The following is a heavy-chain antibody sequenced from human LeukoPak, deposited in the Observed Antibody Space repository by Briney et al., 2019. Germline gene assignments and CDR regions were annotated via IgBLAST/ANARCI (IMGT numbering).Heavy chain of an antibody. V-gene: IGHV4-59*08. J-gene: IGHJ4*02. CDR2: IYYSGST. CDR1: GGSISSYY. Sequence: SETLSLTCTVSGGSISSYYWSWIRQPPGKGLEWIGYIYYSGSTNYNPSLESRVTISVDTSKNQFSLKLSSVTAADTAVYYCARHRPFADDIVVVPAAMDYWGQGTLVTVSS. D-gene: IGHD2-2*01. CDR3: ARHRPFADDIVVVPAAMDY.